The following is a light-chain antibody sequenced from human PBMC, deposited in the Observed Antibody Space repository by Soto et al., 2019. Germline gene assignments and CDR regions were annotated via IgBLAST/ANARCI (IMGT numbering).Light chain of an antibody. CDR2: AAS. V-gene: IGKV1-27*01. Sequence: DIQMTQSPSSLSASVGDRVTITCRASQDINNYLAWYQQKPGKPPKLLIYAASTLQSGVPSRFSGGGSGTDFTPTINSLQPEDVATYYCQRYNNGPPVTFGPGTKV. J-gene: IGKJ3*01. CDR3: QRYNNGPPVT. CDR1: QDINNY.